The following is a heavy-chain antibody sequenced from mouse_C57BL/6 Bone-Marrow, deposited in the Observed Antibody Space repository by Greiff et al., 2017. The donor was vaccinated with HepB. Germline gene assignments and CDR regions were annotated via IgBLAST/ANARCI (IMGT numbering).Heavy chain of an antibody. CDR3: ARWGYYGSSPYYFDY. CDR1: GYAFTNYL. D-gene: IGHD1-1*01. Sequence: VQLQQSGAELVRPGTSVKVSCKASGYAFTNYLIEWVKQRPGQGLEWIGVINPGSGGTNYNEKFKGKATLTADKSSSTAYMQLSSLTSEDSAVYFCARWGYYGSSPYYFDYWGQGTTLTVSS. V-gene: IGHV1-54*01. CDR2: INPGSGGT. J-gene: IGHJ2*01.